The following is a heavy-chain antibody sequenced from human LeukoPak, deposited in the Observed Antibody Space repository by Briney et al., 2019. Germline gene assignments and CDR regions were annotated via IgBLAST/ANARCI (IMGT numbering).Heavy chain of an antibody. CDR1: GFTVSSVY. V-gene: IGHV3-66*01. J-gene: IGHJ5*02. Sequence: GGSLRLSCAASGFTVSSVYMSWVRQAPGKGLEWVSVIFSNGGTYYADSVKGRFTISRDNSKNTLYLQMNSLRADDTAVYSCARDHHGSGSYPNPWGQGTLVTVSS. CDR3: ARDHHGSGSYPNP. D-gene: IGHD3-10*01. CDR2: IFSNGGT.